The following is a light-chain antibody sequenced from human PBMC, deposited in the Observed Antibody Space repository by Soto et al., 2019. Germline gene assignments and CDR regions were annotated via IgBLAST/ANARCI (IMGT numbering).Light chain of an antibody. CDR2: DAS. CDR1: QDISNY. J-gene: IGKJ4*01. CDR3: QQYDNPALT. V-gene: IGKV1-33*01. Sequence: DIQMTQSPSSLSASVGDRVTITCQARQDISNYLNWYQQKPGKAPKLLIYDASNLETGVTSRFSGSESGTDFTFTISSLQPEDIATYYCQQYDNPALTFGGGTKVEIK.